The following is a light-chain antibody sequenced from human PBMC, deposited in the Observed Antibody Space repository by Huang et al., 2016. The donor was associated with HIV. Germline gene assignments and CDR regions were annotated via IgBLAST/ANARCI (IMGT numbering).Light chain of an antibody. V-gene: IGKV1-39*01. Sequence: DIQMTQSPSSLSASVGDRVTITCRASQSISNYVNWYQQKPGKAPKLLIFGASTLQSGVPSRFSGSASGTDFTLTISSLHPEDFATYYCQQTYSMRTFGQGTKVEIK. CDR1: QSISNY. J-gene: IGKJ1*01. CDR3: QQTYSMRT. CDR2: GAS.